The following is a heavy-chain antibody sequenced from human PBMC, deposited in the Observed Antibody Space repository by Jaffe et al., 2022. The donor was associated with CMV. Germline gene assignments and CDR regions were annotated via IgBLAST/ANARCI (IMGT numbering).Heavy chain of an antibody. V-gene: IGHV3-21*01. CDR2: ISSDSSFI. CDR1: GFTFSNYN. CDR3: ARQNRIDC. Sequence: EVQLVESGGGLVEPGGSLRLSCAASGFTFSNYNMNWVRQAPGKGLEWVSAISSDSSFIYYADSVKGRFTISRDNAKNSMHLQMDSLRAEDTAVYYCARQNRIDCWGQGTLVTVSS. J-gene: IGHJ4*02.